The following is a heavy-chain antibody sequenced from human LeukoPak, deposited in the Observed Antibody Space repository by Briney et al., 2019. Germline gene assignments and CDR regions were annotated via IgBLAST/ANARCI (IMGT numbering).Heavy chain of an antibody. CDR1: GGSISSYY. D-gene: IGHD6-13*01. Sequence: SETLSLTCTVSGGSISSYYWSWIRQPPGKGLEWIGYIYYSGSTNYNPSLKSRVTISVDTSKNQFSLKLSSVTAADTAVYYCAREIAAAGRDHLFIDYWGQGTLVTVSS. CDR2: IYYSGST. J-gene: IGHJ4*02. V-gene: IGHV4-59*12. CDR3: AREIAAAGRDHLFIDY.